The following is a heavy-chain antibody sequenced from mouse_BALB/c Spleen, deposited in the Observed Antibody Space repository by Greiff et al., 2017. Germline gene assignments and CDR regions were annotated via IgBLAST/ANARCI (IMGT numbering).Heavy chain of an antibody. V-gene: IGHV1-15*01. CDR1: GYTFTDYE. Sequence: QVQLQQSGAELVRPGASVTLSCKASGYTFTDYEMHWVKQTPVHGLEWIGAIDPETGGTAYNQKFKGKATLTADKSSSTAYMELRSLTSEDSAVYYCTDNWDYFDDWGQGTTLTVAS. CDR3: TDNWDYFDD. D-gene: IGHD4-1*02. CDR2: IDPETGGT. J-gene: IGHJ2*01.